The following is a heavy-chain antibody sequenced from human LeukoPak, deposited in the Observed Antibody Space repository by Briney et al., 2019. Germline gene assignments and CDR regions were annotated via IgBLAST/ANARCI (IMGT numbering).Heavy chain of an antibody. D-gene: IGHD6-13*01. CDR2: MNPNSGNT. Sequence: ASVKVSCKASGYTFTSYDINWVRQATGQGLEWMGWMNPNSGNTGYAQKFQGRVTITRNTSISTAYMELSSLRSEDTAVYYCARDGSSSWEIDYWGQGTLVTVSS. V-gene: IGHV1-8*03. CDR3: ARDGSSSWEIDY. CDR1: GYTFTSYD. J-gene: IGHJ4*02.